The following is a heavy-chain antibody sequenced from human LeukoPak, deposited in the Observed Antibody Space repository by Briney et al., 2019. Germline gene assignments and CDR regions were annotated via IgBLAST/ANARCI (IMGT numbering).Heavy chain of an antibody. CDR3: AKVAKYYYGSETYYFFEH. J-gene: IGHJ4*02. CDR2: INQDATEK. D-gene: IGHD3-10*01. CDR1: GFPFTTYW. Sequence: GGSLRLSCAASGFPFTTYWMTWVRQAPGKGLEWVANINQDATEKYYVDSVKGRFTISRDNAKNSLYLQMNSLRVEDTAVYYCAKVAKYYYGSETYYFFEHWGQGTPVTASS. V-gene: IGHV3-7*01.